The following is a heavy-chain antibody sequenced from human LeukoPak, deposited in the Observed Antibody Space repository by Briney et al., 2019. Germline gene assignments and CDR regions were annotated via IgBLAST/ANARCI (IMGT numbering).Heavy chain of an antibody. CDR3: ARRYCSGGTCNHLDY. Sequence: PGGSLRLSCEAPGFTFSSYQMNWVRQAPGKGLEWVSYISSSGSTIYYAESVKGRFTISRDNAKNSLYLQMNSLRAEDTAVYYRARRYCSGGTCNHLDYWGQGTLVTVSS. J-gene: IGHJ4*02. V-gene: IGHV3-48*03. CDR2: ISSSGSTI. D-gene: IGHD2-15*01. CDR1: GFTFSSYQ.